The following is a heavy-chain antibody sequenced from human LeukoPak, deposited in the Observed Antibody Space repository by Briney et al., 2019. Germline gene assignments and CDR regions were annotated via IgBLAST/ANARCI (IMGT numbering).Heavy chain of an antibody. CDR1: GFTFSSYG. Sequence: GGSLRLSCAASGFTFSSYGMHWVRQAPGKGLEWVAVIWYDGSNKYYADSVKGRFTISRDNPKNTLYLQMNSLRAEDTAVYYCARDRVVRGMAEYYYYGMDVWGKGTTVTVSS. V-gene: IGHV3-33*01. J-gene: IGHJ6*04. CDR3: ARDRVVRGMAEYYYYGMDV. CDR2: IWYDGSNK. D-gene: IGHD3-10*01.